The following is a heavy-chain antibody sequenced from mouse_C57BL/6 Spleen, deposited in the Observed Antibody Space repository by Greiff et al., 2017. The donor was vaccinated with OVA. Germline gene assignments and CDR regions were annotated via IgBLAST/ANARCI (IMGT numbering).Heavy chain of an antibody. V-gene: IGHV5-9*01. CDR2: ISGGGGNT. Sequence: EVKLMESGGGLVKPGGSLKLSCAASGFTFSSYTMSWVRQTPEKRLEWVATISGGGGNTYYPDSVKGRFTISRDNAKNTLYLQMSSLRSEDTALYYCARRSPRDYFDYWGQGTTLTVSS. CDR3: ARRSPRDYFDY. CDR1: GFTFSSYT. J-gene: IGHJ2*01.